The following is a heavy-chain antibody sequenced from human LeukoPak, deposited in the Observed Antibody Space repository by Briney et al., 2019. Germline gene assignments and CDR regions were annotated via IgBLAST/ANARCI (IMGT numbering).Heavy chain of an antibody. CDR3: ARDSAGNDY. Sequence: GGSLRLSCAASGFTFSTYWMSWVRQAPGKGLEWVANIEQDGSEKYYVDSVKGRFTISRDNAKNSLYLQMNSLRAEDTAMYYCARDSAGNDYWGQGTLVTVSS. V-gene: IGHV3-7*01. J-gene: IGHJ4*02. D-gene: IGHD6-13*01. CDR2: IEQDGSEK. CDR1: GFTFSTYW.